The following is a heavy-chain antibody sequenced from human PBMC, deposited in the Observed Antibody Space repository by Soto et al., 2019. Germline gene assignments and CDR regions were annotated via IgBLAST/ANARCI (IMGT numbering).Heavy chain of an antibody. J-gene: IGHJ6*02. V-gene: IGHV3-23*01. Sequence: EVQQLESGGGLVQPGGSLRLSCAASGFTFSSYAMSWVRQAPGKGLEWVSAISGSGGSTYYADSVKGRFTISRDNSKNTLYLQMNSLRAEDTAVYYCARKPPYYYYGMDVWGQGTTVTVSS. CDR3: ARKPPYYYYGMDV. CDR2: ISGSGGST. CDR1: GFTFSSYA.